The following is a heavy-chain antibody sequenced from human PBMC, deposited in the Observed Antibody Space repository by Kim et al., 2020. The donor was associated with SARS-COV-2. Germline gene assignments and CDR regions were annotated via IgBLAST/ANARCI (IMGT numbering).Heavy chain of an antibody. J-gene: IGHJ3*02. D-gene: IGHD2-15*01. V-gene: IGHV3-7*03. Sequence: GGSLRLSCAASGFTFSSYWMSWVRQAPGKGLEWVANIKQDGSEKYYVDSVKGRFTISRDNAKNSLYLQMNSLRAEDTAVYYCARVARYCSGGSCYDHDAFDIWGQGTMVTVSS. CDR1: GFTFSSYW. CDR2: IKQDGSEK. CDR3: ARVARYCSGGSCYDHDAFDI.